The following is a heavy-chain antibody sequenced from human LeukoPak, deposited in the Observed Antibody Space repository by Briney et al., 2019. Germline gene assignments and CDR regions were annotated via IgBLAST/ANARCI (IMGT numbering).Heavy chain of an antibody. V-gene: IGHV4-39*01. Sequence: SEPLSLTCTVSGGSISSSSYYWGWIRQPPGKGLEWIGSIYYSGSTYYNPSLKSRVTISVDTSKHQFSLKLSSVTAADTAVYYCARHRGYDFSGFDYWGQGTLVTVSS. CDR3: ARHRGYDFSGFDY. J-gene: IGHJ4*02. CDR1: GGSISSSSYY. CDR2: IYYSGST. D-gene: IGHD5-12*01.